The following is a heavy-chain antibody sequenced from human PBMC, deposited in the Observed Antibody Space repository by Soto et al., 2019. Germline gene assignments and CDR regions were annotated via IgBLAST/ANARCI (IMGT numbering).Heavy chain of an antibody. CDR1: GFTFSSYA. D-gene: IGHD2-2*02. CDR2: ISGSGGST. Sequence: EVQLLESGGGLVQPGGSLRLSCAASGFTFSSYAMSWVRQAPGKGLEWVSAISGSGGSTYYADSVKGRFTISRDNSKNTLYLQMNSLRAEDTAVYYCAKDSRYCSSTSCYTLGYYYYYMDVWGKGTTVTVSS. CDR3: AKDSRYCSSTSCYTLGYYYYYMDV. V-gene: IGHV3-23*01. J-gene: IGHJ6*03.